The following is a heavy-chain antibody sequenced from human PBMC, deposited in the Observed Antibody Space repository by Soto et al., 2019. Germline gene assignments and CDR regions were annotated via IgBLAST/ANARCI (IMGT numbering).Heavy chain of an antibody. J-gene: IGHJ4*02. V-gene: IGHV3-30-3*01. D-gene: IGHD4-17*01. Sequence: PGGSLRLSCAAPGFTFINYAMHWVRQAPGKGLEWVAFISSDGNNKYYADSVKGRFTISRDNSENTLYLQMNSLRPEDTAVYYCAADYDDYVYYFDSWGQGTLVTVSS. CDR3: AADYDDYVYYFDS. CDR2: ISSDGNNK. CDR1: GFTFINYA.